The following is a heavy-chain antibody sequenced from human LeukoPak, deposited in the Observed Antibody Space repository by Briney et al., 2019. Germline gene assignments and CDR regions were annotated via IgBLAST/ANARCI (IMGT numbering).Heavy chain of an antibody. CDR1: GGSISSGDYY. CDR2: IYYSGST. J-gene: IGHJ5*02. CDR3: ARARTYYYDTYNWFDP. Sequence: PSETLSLTCTVSGGSISSGDYYWSWIRQPPGKGLEWIGYIYYSGSTYYNPSLKSRVTISVDTSKNQFSLKLSSVTAADTAVYYCARARTYYYDTYNWFDPWGQGTLVTVSS. D-gene: IGHD3-22*01. V-gene: IGHV4-30-4*01.